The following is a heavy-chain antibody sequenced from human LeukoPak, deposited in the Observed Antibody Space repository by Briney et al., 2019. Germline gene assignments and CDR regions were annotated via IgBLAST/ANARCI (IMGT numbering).Heavy chain of an antibody. CDR2: IYYSGST. J-gene: IGHJ4*02. CDR3: ARGGGVSFWGSYRIDY. V-gene: IGHV4-59*01. CDR1: GGSISSYY. Sequence: SETLFLTCTVSGGSISSYYWSWIRQPPGKGLEWIGYIYYSGSTNYNPSLKSRVTISVDTSKNQFSLKLSSVTAADTAVYYCARGGGVSFWGSYRIDYWGQGTLVTVSS. D-gene: IGHD3-16*02.